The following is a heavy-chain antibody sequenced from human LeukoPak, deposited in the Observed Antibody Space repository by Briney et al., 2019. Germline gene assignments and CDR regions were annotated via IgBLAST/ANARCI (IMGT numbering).Heavy chain of an antibody. CDR3: ARDNPPDY. CDR1: GFTFSHYW. CDR2: IKQDGSEK. J-gene: IGHJ4*02. V-gene: IGHV3-7*03. Sequence: PGGSLRLSCAVSGFTFSHYWMTWVRQAPGKGLEWVANIKQDGSEKSYVESVRGRFTISRDNAKNSLYLQLNSLRAEDTALYYCARDNPPDYWGQGTLVTVSS.